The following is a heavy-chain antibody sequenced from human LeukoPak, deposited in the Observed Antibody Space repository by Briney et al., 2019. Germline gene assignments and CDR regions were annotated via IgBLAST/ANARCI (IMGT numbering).Heavy chain of an antibody. CDR3: AKGYSYGFDY. J-gene: IGHJ4*02. V-gene: IGHV3-30*02. CDR2: IRYDGSNK. Sequence: PGGSLRLSCAASGFTFSSYGMHWVRQAPGKGLEWVAFIRYDGSNKYYEDSVKGRFTVSRDNSKNTLYLQLNSLRSEDTAVYYCAKGYSYGFDYWGQGTLVTVSS. D-gene: IGHD5-18*01. CDR1: GFTFSSYG.